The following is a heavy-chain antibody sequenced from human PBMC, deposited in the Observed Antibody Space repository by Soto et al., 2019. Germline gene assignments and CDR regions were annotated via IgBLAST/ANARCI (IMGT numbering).Heavy chain of an antibody. J-gene: IGHJ4*02. D-gene: IGHD3-10*01. CDR3: ARDLRITMIRSTYYFDY. V-gene: IGHV1-46*03. Sequence: ASVKVSCKASGYTFTSYYMHWVRQAPGQGLEWMGIINPSGGSTSYAQKFQGRVTMTRDTSTNTVYMELSSLRSEDTAVYYCARDLRITMIRSTYYFDYWGQGTLVTVSS. CDR1: GYTFTSYY. CDR2: INPSGGST.